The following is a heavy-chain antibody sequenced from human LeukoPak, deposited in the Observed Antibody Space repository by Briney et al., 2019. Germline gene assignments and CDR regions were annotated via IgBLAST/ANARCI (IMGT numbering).Heavy chain of an antibody. V-gene: IGHV3-73*01. J-gene: IGHJ4*02. CDR2: IRSKANSYAT. CDR3: TRRSAAAGTSSLYY. CDR1: GFTFSGSA. Sequence: PGGSLRLSCAASGFTFSGSAMHWVRQASGKGLEWVGRIRSKANSYATAYAASVKGRFTISRDDSKNAAYLQMNSLKTEDTAVYYCTRRSAAAGTSSLYYWGQGTLVTVSS. D-gene: IGHD6-13*01.